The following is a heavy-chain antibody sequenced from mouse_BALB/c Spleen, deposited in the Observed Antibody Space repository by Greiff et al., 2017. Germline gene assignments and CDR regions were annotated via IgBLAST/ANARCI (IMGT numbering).Heavy chain of an antibody. CDR2: IRSKSNNYAT. Sequence: TGGGLVQPKGSLKLSCAASGFTFNTNAMNWVRQAPGKGLEWVARIRSKSNNYATYYADSVKDRFTISRDDSQSMLYLQMNNLKTEDTAMYYCVRELGLAFDVWGAGTTVTVSS. CDR3: VRELGLAFDV. D-gene: IGHD4-1*01. V-gene: IGHV10S3*01. CDR1: GFTFNTNA. J-gene: IGHJ1*01.